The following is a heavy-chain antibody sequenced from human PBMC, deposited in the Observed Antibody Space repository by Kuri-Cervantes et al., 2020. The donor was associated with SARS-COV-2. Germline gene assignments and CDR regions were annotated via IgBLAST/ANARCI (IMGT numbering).Heavy chain of an antibody. D-gene: IGHD3-22*01. J-gene: IGHJ4*02. CDR2: ISGSGGST. CDR3: AKGTRSSGYYCGLDF. Sequence: GESLKISCAASGFTFSSYAMSWVRQAPGKGLEWVSTISGSGGSTYYADSVKGRFTISRDNSKNTLYLQMNSLRADDTAVYYCAKGTRSSGYYCGLDFWGQGTLVTSPQ. CDR1: GFTFSSYA. V-gene: IGHV3-23*01.